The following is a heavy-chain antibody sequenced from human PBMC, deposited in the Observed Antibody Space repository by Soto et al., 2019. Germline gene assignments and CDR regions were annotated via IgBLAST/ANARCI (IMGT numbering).Heavy chain of an antibody. V-gene: IGHV3-21*01. D-gene: IGHD3-22*01. Sequence: EVQLVESGGGLVKPGGSLRLSCAASGFTFSSYSMNWVRQAPGKGLEWVSSISSSSSYIYYADSVKGRFTISRDNAKNSLYLQMNSLRAEDTAVYYCARRLWYYYDSSGYHQVCYFDYWGQGTLVTVSS. CDR3: ARRLWYYYDSSGYHQVCYFDY. J-gene: IGHJ4*02. CDR1: GFTFSSYS. CDR2: ISSSSSYI.